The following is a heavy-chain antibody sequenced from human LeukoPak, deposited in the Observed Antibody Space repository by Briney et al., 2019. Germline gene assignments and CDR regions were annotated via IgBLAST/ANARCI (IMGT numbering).Heavy chain of an antibody. CDR3: ARGYGSGSRYYFDY. D-gene: IGHD3-10*01. Sequence: GGSLRLSCAASGFTFSSYDMHWVRQATGKGLEWVSAIGTAGDTYYLGSVKGRFTISRENAKNSLYLQMNSLRAGDTAVYYCARGYGSGSRYYFDYWGRGTLVTVSS. V-gene: IGHV3-13*01. J-gene: IGHJ4*02. CDR2: IGTAGDT. CDR1: GFTFSSYD.